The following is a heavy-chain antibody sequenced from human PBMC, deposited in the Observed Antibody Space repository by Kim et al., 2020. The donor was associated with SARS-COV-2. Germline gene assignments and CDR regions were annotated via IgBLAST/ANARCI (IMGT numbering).Heavy chain of an antibody. CDR2: ISNDGKRK. Sequence: GGSLRLSCAASGFTFSFHAIHWVRQAPGKGLEWVAVISNDGKRKYYADSVKGRFTISRDNSNNTLSVQMNALTPEDTAVYHCARSGTGGYDYYFGMDVWGRGTTVTVS. D-gene: IGHD2-8*02. CDR3: ARSGTGGYDYYFGMDV. CDR1: GFTFSFHA. V-gene: IGHV3-30*04. J-gene: IGHJ6*02.